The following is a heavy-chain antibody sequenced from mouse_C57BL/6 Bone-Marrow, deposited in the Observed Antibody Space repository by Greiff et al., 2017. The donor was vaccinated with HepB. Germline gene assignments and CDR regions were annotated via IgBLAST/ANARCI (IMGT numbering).Heavy chain of an antibody. J-gene: IGHJ3*01. Sequence: VQLQQSGPELVKPGASVKISCKASGYAFSSSWMNWVKQRPGEGLEWIGRIYPGDGDTNYNGKFKGKATLTADKSSSTAYMQLSSLTSEDSAVYFCARHLFAYWGQGTLVTVSA. CDR3: ARHLFAY. CDR2: IYPGDGDT. V-gene: IGHV1-82*01. CDR1: GYAFSSSW.